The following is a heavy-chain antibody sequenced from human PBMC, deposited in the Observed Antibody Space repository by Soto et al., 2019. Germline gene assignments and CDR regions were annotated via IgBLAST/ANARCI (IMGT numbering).Heavy chain of an antibody. V-gene: IGHV1-3*01. CDR2: INAGNGNT. J-gene: IGHJ4*02. CDR1: GYTFTSYA. CDR3: ARAGDSSGTNDY. Sequence: ASVKVSCKASGYTFTSYAMHWVRQAPGQRLEWMGWINAGNGNTKYSQKFQGRVTITRDTSASTAYMELSSLRSEDTAVYYCARAGDSSGTNDYWGQGTLVTVSS. D-gene: IGHD3-22*01.